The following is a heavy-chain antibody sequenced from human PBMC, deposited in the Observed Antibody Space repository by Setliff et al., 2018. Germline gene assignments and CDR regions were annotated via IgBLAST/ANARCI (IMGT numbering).Heavy chain of an antibody. CDR1: GDTSTTYA. CDR2: INAGNGNI. D-gene: IGHD3-3*01. V-gene: IGHV1-3*01. J-gene: IGHJ5*02. CDR3: ARGYRGYYNFWSGSQGANWFDP. Sequence: ASVKVSCKASGDTSTTYAIHWVRQAPGQGLEWMGWINAGNGNIRYSQNFQGRVTITRDTSASTAYMELSSLRSEDTAVYYCARGYRGYYNFWSGSQGANWFDPWGQGTLVTVS.